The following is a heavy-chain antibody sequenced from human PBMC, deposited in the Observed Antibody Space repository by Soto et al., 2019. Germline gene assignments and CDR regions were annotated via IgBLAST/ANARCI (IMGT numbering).Heavy chain of an antibody. V-gene: IGHV3-7*01. CDR1: GFTFSSYW. Sequence: GGSLRLSCAASGFTFSSYWMSWVRQAPGKGLEWVVNIKQDGSEKYYVDSVKGRFTISRDNAKNSLYLQMNSLRAEDTAVYYCARDGEFIAAAGTADYYYYYMDVWGKGTTVTVSS. D-gene: IGHD6-13*01. CDR3: ARDGEFIAAAGTADYYYYYMDV. J-gene: IGHJ6*03. CDR2: IKQDGSEK.